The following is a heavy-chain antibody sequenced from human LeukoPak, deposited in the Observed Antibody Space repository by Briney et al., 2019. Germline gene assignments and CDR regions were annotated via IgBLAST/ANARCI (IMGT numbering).Heavy chain of an antibody. CDR3: ARGPGIAAAGTHWFDP. V-gene: IGHV3-21*01. Sequence: GGSLRLSCAASGFTFSSYSMNWVRQAPGKGLEWVSSISSSSSYIYYADSVKGRFTISRDNAKNSLYLQMNSLRAEDTAVYYCARGPGIAAAGTHWFDPWGKGTLVTVSS. CDR1: GFTFSSYS. D-gene: IGHD6-13*01. J-gene: IGHJ5*02. CDR2: ISSSSSYI.